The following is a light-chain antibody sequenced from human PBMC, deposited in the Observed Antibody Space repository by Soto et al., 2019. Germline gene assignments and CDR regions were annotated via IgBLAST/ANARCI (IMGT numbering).Light chain of an antibody. J-gene: IGLJ2*01. CDR1: SSDVCGYNY. V-gene: IGLV2-14*01. CDR3: SSYTSSIL. Sequence: QSVLTQPASVSGSPGQSITISCTGTSSDVCGYNYVSWYQQHPGKAPKLMIYDVSNRPSGVSNRFSGSKSGNTASLTISGLQAEDEADYYCSSYTSSILFGGGTKLTVL. CDR2: DVS.